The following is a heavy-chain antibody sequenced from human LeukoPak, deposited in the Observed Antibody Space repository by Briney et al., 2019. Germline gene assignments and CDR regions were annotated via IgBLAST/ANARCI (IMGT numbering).Heavy chain of an antibody. V-gene: IGHV4-34*01. CDR1: GFTVSSNY. CDR3: ARGRIAAANTLYYFDY. D-gene: IGHD6-13*01. J-gene: IGHJ4*02. CDR2: INHSGST. Sequence: LRLSCAASGFTVSSNYMSWVRQAPGKGLEWIGEINHSGSTNYNPSLKSRVTISVDTSKNQFSLKLSSVTAADTAVYYCARGRIAAANTLYYFDYWGQGTLVTVSS.